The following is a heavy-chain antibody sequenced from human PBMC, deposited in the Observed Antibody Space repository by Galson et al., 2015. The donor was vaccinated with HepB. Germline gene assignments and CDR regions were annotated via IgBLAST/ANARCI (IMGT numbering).Heavy chain of an antibody. J-gene: IGHJ4*02. CDR1: GFTFSSYA. Sequence: SLRLSCAASGFTFSSYAMTWVRRTPGKGLDWVSTITGSGYSTYYADSVKGRFTISRDNSKNTLCLQMNSLRADDTAIYYCAKDSSSAWLFDSWGQGTLVTVSS. CDR3: AKDSSSAWLFDS. V-gene: IGHV3-23*01. D-gene: IGHD6-19*01. CDR2: ITGSGYST.